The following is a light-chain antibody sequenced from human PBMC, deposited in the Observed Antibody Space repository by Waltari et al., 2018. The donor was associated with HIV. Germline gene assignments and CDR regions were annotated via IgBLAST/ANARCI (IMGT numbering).Light chain of an antibody. Sequence: EAVMTQSPATLSVSPGERATLSCKASQSVSSNLAWYQQKPGQAPRFLIYDASTRATGIPARFSGSGSGTEFTLTISSLQSEDFAIYYCLEYNKWPFTFGPGTKVDIK. J-gene: IGKJ3*01. CDR1: QSVSSN. CDR3: LEYNKWPFT. CDR2: DAS. V-gene: IGKV3-15*01.